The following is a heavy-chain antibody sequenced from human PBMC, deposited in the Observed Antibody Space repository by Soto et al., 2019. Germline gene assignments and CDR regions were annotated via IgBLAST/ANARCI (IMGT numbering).Heavy chain of an antibody. CDR1: GGSFSGYY. J-gene: IGHJ4*02. CDR3: ARGSGFDHLGELSLYY. Sequence: ETLSLTCAVYGGSFSGYYWSWIRQPPGKGLEWIGEINHSGSTNYNPSLKSRVTISVDTSKNQFSLKLSSVTAADTAVYYCARGSGFDHLGELSLYYGGQGTLVTVSS. D-gene: IGHD3-16*02. V-gene: IGHV4-34*01. CDR2: INHSGST.